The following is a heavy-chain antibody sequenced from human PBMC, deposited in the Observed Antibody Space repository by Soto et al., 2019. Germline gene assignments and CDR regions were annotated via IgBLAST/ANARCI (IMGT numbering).Heavy chain of an antibody. CDR3: AKYSELPYEAYLQQ. CDR1: GFTFSVYT. J-gene: IGHJ1*01. V-gene: IGHV3-23*01. CDR2: ISSNGGRT. Sequence: GGSLRLSCAASGFTFSVYTISWVRQAPGKGLEWVSAISSNGGRTFYADSLRGRFTTSRDNSKSALYLQMNNLRAEDTAIYYCAKYSELPYEAYLQQWGHGTLVTVSS. D-gene: IGHD1-7*01.